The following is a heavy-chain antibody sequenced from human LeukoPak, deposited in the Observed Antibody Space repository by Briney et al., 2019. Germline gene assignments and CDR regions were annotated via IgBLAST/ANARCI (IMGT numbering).Heavy chain of an antibody. V-gene: IGHV4-34*01. CDR1: GGSFSGYY. J-gene: IGHJ3*02. D-gene: IGHD2-2*01. CDR3: ARVVHPLGYCSSTSCSDAFDI. CDR2: INHSGST. Sequence: SETLSLTCAVYGGSFSGYYWSWIRQPPGKGLEWIGEINHSGSTNYNPSLKSRVTISVDTSKNQFSLKLSSVTAADTAVYYCARVVHPLGYCSSTSCSDAFDIWGQGTMVTVSS.